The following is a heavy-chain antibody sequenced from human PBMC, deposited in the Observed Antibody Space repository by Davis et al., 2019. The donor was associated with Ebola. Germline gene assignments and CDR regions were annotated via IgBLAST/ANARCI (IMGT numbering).Heavy chain of an antibody. J-gene: IGHJ6*02. CDR1: GGSISSSSYY. CDR3: ARIGSFYGDYSGGMDV. D-gene: IGHD4-17*01. Sequence: PSETLSLTCTVSGGSISSSSYYWGWIRQPPGKGLEWIGSIYYSGSTYYNPSLKSRVTISVDTSKNQFSLKLSSVTAADTAVYYCARIGSFYGDYSGGMDVWGQGTTVTVSS. CDR2: IYYSGST. V-gene: IGHV4-39*01.